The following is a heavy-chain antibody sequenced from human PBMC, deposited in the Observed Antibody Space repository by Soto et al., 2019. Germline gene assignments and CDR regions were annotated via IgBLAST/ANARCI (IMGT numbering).Heavy chain of an antibody. J-gene: IGHJ6*02. CDR3: TTDTTWQLVLYYYYGMDV. CDR1: GFTFSNAW. CDR2: IKSKTDGGTT. D-gene: IGHD6-6*01. V-gene: IGHV3-15*07. Sequence: GGSLRLSCAASGFTFSNAWMNWVRQAPGKGLEWVGRIKSKTDGGTTDYAAPVKGRFTISRDDSKNTLYLQMNSLKTEDTAVYYCTTDTTWQLVLYYYYGMDVWGQGTTVTVSS.